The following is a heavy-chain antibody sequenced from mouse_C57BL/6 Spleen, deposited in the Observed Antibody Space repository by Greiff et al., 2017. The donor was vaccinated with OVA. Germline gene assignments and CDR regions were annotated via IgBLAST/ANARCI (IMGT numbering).Heavy chain of an antibody. J-gene: IGHJ3*01. CDR2: INPNNGGT. D-gene: IGHD2-3*01. CDR1: GYTFTDYY. Sequence: VQLQQSGPELVKPGASVKISCKASGYTFTDYYMNWVKQSHGKSLEWIGDINPNNGGTSYNQKFKGKATLTVDKSSSTAYMELRSLTSEDSAVYYCARRDDGSSFAYWGQGTLVTVSA. CDR3: ARRDDGSSFAY. V-gene: IGHV1-26*01.